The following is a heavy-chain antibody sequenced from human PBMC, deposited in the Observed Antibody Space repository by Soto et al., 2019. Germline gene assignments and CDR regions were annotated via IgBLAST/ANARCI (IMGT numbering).Heavy chain of an antibody. Sequence: QVQLQESGPGLVKPSETLSLNCTVSSGSMYGFYWSWFRQSAVKGLEWIGRIYTSGATSYHPSLKSRVSMSVSDSKTQFYLRLTSVTAADTAVYYCARANRPFRGDGAFDSWGQGTLVTVSS. J-gene: IGHJ4*02. CDR2: IYTSGAT. D-gene: IGHD3-10*01. CDR1: SGSMYGFY. V-gene: IGHV4-4*07. CDR3: ARANRPFRGDGAFDS.